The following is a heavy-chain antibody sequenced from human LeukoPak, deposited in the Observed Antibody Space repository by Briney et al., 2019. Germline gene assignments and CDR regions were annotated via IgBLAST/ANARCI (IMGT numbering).Heavy chain of an antibody. V-gene: IGHV1-8*03. D-gene: IGHD1-20*01. Sequence: ASVKVSRKASGYTFTSYDINWVRQATGQGLEWMGWMNPNSGYTGYAQKFQGRVTITRNTSISTAYMELSSLRSEDTAVYYCARGRDNWTPWGDYWGQGTLVTVSS. CDR2: MNPNSGYT. CDR3: ARGRDNWTPWGDY. CDR1: GYTFTSYD. J-gene: IGHJ4*02.